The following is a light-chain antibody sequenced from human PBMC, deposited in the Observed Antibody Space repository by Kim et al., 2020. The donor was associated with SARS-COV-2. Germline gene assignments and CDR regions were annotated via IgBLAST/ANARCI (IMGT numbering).Light chain of an antibody. CDR1: NIGSKS. J-gene: IGLJ3*02. CDR3: QVWESSSDHRV. Sequence: PGKATWITSGGDNIGSKSVNWHRQKPGQAPLLVVYYESHPPSEIPDRFAGSNSENAATLTISRVEAGDEADYYCQVWESSSDHRVFGGGTQLTVL. CDR2: YES. V-gene: IGLV3-21*01.